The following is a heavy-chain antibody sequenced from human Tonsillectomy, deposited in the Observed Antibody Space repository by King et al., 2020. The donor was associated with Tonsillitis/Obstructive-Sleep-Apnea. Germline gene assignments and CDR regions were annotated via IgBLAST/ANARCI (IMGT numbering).Heavy chain of an antibody. V-gene: IGHV3-30*04. CDR3: ARGLMVYAIIGESSYFDY. D-gene: IGHD2-8*01. J-gene: IGHJ4*02. CDR2: ISYDGSNK. Sequence: VQLVESGGGVVQPGRSLRLSCAASGFTFSSYAMHWVRQAPGKGLEWGAIISYDGSNKYYADSVKGRFTISRDNSKNKLYLQMNSLRAEDTAVYYCARGLMVYAIIGESSYFDYWGQGTLVTVSS. CDR1: GFTFSSYA.